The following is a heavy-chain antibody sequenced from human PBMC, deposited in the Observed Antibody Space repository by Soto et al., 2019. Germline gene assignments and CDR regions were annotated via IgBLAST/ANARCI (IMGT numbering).Heavy chain of an antibody. CDR3: ARHSNFDILTGHLDY. CDR1: GYSFTSYW. CDR2: IYPGDSDT. V-gene: IGHV5-51*01. Sequence: GESLKISCKGSGYSFTSYWIGWVRQMPGKGLEWMGIIYPGDSDTRYSPSFQGQVTISADKSISTAYLQWSSLKASDTAMYYCARHSNFDILTGHLDYWGKGTLVTVSS. J-gene: IGHJ4*02. D-gene: IGHD3-9*01.